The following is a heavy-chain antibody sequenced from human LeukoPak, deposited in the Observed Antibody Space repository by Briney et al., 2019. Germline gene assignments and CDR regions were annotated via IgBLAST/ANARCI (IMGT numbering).Heavy chain of an antibody. J-gene: IGHJ6*03. CDR3: ARDFRSSRGHYYLDV. CDR1: GFTFSSYS. D-gene: IGHD6-13*01. Sequence: GGSLRLSCAASGFTFSSYSRNWVRQAPGKGLEWVSSISSSSSYIYYADSVKGRFTISRDNAKNSLYLQMNSLRAEDTAVYYCARDFRSSRGHYYLDVWGKGTTVTVSS. V-gene: IGHV3-21*01. CDR2: ISSSSSYI.